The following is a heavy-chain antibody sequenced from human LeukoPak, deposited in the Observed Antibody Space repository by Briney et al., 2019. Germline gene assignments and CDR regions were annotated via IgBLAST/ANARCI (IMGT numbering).Heavy chain of an antibody. J-gene: IGHJ4*02. D-gene: IGHD3-10*01. CDR1: GFTFDDYA. Sequence: GRSLRLSCAASGFTFDDYAMHWVRQAPGKGLEWVSGISWNSGSIGYADSVKGRFTISRDNAKNSLYLQMNSLRAEDTALYYCAKEKDYYVSRSCDYWGQGTHVTVSS. CDR2: ISWNSGSI. CDR3: AKEKDYYVSRSCDY. V-gene: IGHV3-9*01.